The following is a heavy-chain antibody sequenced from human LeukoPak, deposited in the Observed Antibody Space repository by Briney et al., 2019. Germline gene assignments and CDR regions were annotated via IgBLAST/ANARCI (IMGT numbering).Heavy chain of an antibody. CDR3: ARDRGDFWSGHNWFDP. V-gene: IGHV1-69*05. CDR2: IIPIFGTA. J-gene: IGHJ5*02. Sequence: SVKVSCKASGGTFSSYAISWVRQAPGQGLEWMGGIIPIFGTANYAQKFQGRVTITTDESTSTAYMELSSPRSEDTAVYYCARDRGDFWSGHNWFDPWGQGTLVTVSS. CDR1: GGTFSSYA. D-gene: IGHD3-3*01.